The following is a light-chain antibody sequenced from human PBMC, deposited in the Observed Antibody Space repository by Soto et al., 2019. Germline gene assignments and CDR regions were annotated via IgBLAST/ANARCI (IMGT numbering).Light chain of an antibody. V-gene: IGLV1-44*01. CDR2: NDN. CDR1: SSNIGDYT. J-gene: IGLJ3*02. Sequence: QSVLTQPPSASGTPGQRVTISCSGSSSNIGDYTVSWYQQLPGTAPKLLIYNDNQRPSGVPDRFSGFKSGTSASLAISGLHSEDEADYYCAAWDDSLNGPVFGGGTQLTVL. CDR3: AAWDDSLNGPV.